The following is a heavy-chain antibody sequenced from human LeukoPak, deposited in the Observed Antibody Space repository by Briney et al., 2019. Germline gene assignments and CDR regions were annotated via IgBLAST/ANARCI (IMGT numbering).Heavy chain of an antibody. CDR1: GFTFSNYV. CDR2: VSYDGSNK. J-gene: IGHJ1*01. D-gene: IGHD3-22*01. V-gene: IGHV3-30*18. CDR3: AKERPDSSGYTIYFQH. Sequence: GGSLRLSCAASGFTFSNYVMHWVRQAPGKGLEWVAVVSYDGSNKYYADSVKGRFTISRDNSKNTLYLQMNSLRAEDTAVYYCAKERPDSSGYTIYFQHWGQGTLVTVSS.